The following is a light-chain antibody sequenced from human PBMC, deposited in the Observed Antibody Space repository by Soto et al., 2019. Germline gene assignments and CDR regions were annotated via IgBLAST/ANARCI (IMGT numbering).Light chain of an antibody. V-gene: IGKV2-28*01. CDR1: QSLLHYNGINY. J-gene: IGKJ2*02. CDR2: LGS. CDR3: MQSLRSPRT. Sequence: EIVMTQSPLSLPVTPGEPASISCSSSQSLLHYNGINYLDWYLQQPGQSPQPLIYLGSNRASGVPDRFSGSGSGTDFALKISRVEAEDVGVYYWMQSLRSPRTFGQGTNLEIK.